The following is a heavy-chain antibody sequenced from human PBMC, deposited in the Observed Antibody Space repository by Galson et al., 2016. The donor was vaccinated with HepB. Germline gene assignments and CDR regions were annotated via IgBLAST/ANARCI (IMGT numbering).Heavy chain of an antibody. J-gene: IGHJ3*02. Sequence: SLRLSCAASGITFNTYAMTWVRQAPGKGLEWVSSISGGGGTTNYAVSVKGRFTISRDNSKNTLYLQMNSLRAEDTAVYYCAKVNWGMLNDAFDIWGQGTMVTVSS. V-gene: IGHV3-23*01. CDR1: GITFNTYA. D-gene: IGHD7-27*01. CDR3: AKVNWGMLNDAFDI. CDR2: ISGGGGTT.